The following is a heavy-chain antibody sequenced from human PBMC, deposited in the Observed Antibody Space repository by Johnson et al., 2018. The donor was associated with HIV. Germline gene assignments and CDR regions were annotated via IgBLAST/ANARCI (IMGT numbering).Heavy chain of an antibody. V-gene: IGHV3-33*08. CDR2: MSYDGGHG. CDR3: ARGEDGVDAFDI. CDR1: GFTFSNYG. Sequence: QVQLVESGGGVVQPGKSLRLSCAASGFTFSNYGMHWVRQAPGKGLEWVAVMSYDGGHGYYAAFVRGRFTISRDNSENTLYLQMNSRRAEDTAVYYCARGEDGVDAFDIWGQGTMVTVSS. J-gene: IGHJ3*02. D-gene: IGHD4-17*01.